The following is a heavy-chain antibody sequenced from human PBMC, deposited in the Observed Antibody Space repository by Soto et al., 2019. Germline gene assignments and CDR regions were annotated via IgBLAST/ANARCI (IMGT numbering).Heavy chain of an antibody. Sequence: QVQLVQSGAEVKKPGSSVKVSCKASGVTINSFAVTWVRQAPGQGFQWLGGITPLFETTNYAQNFQGRVTFPAEEPTRTSYMELRGLAFEATPVYFVAGGSGGNFDDGGRGTLVIASP. V-gene: IGHV1-69*01. D-gene: IGHD5-12*01. CDR1: GVTINSFA. J-gene: IGHJ4*02. CDR2: ITPLFETT. CDR3: AGGSGGNFDD.